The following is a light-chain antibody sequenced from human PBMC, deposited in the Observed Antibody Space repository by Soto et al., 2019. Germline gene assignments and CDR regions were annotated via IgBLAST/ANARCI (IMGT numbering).Light chain of an antibody. Sequence: DIQMTQSPSTLSASVVDRVTITCRASHSISSWLAWYQQKPGKAPKFLIYGTSTLQSGVPSRFSGSGSGTEFTLTISSLQPEDFATYYCQQVNSYPLTFGGGTKVDIK. J-gene: IGKJ4*01. V-gene: IGKV1-5*01. CDR3: QQVNSYPLT. CDR2: GTS. CDR1: HSISSW.